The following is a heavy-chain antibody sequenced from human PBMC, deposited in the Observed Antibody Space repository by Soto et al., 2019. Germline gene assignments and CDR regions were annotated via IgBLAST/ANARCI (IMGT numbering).Heavy chain of an antibody. J-gene: IGHJ3*02. CDR2: IYPGDSDT. CDR3: ARRRSSTAFDT. CDR1: GYDFTSYW. V-gene: IGHV5-51*01. D-gene: IGHD2-2*01. Sequence: GESLKISCKASGYDFTSYWIGWVRQKPGKGLEWMAMIYPGDSDTRDSPSFQGQVTISADKSTSTAYLQWSNLKASDTAMYYCARRRSSTAFDTWGQETMVTISS.